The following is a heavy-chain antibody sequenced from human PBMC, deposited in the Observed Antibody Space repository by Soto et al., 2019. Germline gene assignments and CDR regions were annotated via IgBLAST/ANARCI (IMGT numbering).Heavy chain of an antibody. CDR3: ARRPKRGSYSWCFDY. D-gene: IGHD1-26*01. V-gene: IGHV4-39*01. J-gene: IGHJ4*02. CDR2: IYYSGSA. CDR1: GGSITSNAYY. Sequence: QLQLQESGPGLVKPSETLSLTCTVSGGSITSNAYYWGWIRQPPGKGLEWLGYIYYSGSASYNPSLKSRVTMSVDTSKNQFSLKLSSVTAAVTAVYYCARRPKRGSYSWCFDYWGQGTLVTVSS.